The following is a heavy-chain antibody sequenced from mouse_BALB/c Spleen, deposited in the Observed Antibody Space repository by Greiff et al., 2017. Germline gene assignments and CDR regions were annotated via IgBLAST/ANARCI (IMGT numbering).Heavy chain of an antibody. CDR2: IDPETGGT. D-gene: IGHD2-1*01. V-gene: IGHV1-15*01. CDR1: GYTFTDYE. J-gene: IGHJ4*01. CDR3: TRSNGNFFMDY. Sequence: VKLMESGAELVRPGASVTLSCKASGYTFTDYEMHWVKQTPVHGLEWIGAIDPETGGTAYNQKFKGKATLTADKSSSTAYMELRSLTSEDSAVYYCTRSNGNFFMDYWGQGTSVTVSS.